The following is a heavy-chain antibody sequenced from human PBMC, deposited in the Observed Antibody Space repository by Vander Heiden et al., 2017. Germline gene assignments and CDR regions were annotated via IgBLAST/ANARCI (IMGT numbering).Heavy chain of an antibody. Sequence: EVQLEESGGGLVKPGGSLRLSCAASGFTFINYGMNWVRQAPGKGLEWVSSFSSSSLYIYYADSVKGRFTISRDNAKNLLYLQMDSLRAEDTALYYCVRDGGYNWNYPERDAFDIWGQGTMVSVSS. CDR2: FSSSSLYI. J-gene: IGHJ3*02. CDR1: GFTFINYG. D-gene: IGHD1-7*01. CDR3: VRDGGYNWNYPERDAFDI. V-gene: IGHV3-21*01.